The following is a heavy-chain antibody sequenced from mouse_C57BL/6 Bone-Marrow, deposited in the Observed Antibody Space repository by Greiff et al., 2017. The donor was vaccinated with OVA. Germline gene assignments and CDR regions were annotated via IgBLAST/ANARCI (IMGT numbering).Heavy chain of an antibody. CDR2: ISSGSSTI. CDR1: GSTFSDYG. J-gene: IGHJ3*01. V-gene: IGHV5-17*01. D-gene: IGHD5-1*01. Sequence: EVMLVESGGGLVKPGGSLKLSCAASGSTFSDYGMHWVRQAPEKGLEWVAYISSGSSTIYYADTVKGRFTISRDNAKNTLFLQMTSLRSEDTAMYYCARRPRFAYWGQGTLVTVSA. CDR3: ARRPRFAY.